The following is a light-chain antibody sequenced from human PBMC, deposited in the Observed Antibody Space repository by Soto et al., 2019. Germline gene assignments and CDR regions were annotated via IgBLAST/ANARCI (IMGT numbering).Light chain of an antibody. CDR3: QQYVSSPLP. CDR1: QSVSSSY. J-gene: IGKJ4*01. V-gene: IGKV3-20*01. Sequence: EIELTQSPGTLSLSPGERATLSCRASQSVSSSYLAWYQQKPGQAPRLLIYDASSRATGIPDRFSGSGSGTDFTLTISRLQPEDFAVYYCQQYVSSPLPFGGGTKVAL. CDR2: DAS.